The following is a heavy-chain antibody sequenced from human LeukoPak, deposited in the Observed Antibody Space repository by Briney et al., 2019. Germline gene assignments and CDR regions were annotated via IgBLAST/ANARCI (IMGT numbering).Heavy chain of an antibody. CDR2: ISAYNGNT. J-gene: IGHJ5*02. V-gene: IGHV1-18*01. CDR1: GYTFTSYG. CDR3: ARLPVTLEDRDFWSGSSWFDP. Sequence: ASVKVSCKASGYTFTSYGISWVRQAPGLGLEWMGWISAYNGNTNYAQKLQGRVTMTTDTSTSTAYMELRSLRSDDTAVYYCARLPVTLEDRDFWSGSSWFDPWGQGTLVTVSS. D-gene: IGHD3-3*01.